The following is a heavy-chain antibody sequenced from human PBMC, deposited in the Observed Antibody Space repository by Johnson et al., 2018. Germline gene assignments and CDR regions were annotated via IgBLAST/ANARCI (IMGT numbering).Heavy chain of an antibody. J-gene: IGHJ1*01. CDR3: ARPQAVQH. CDR2: ISSSSSYI. Sequence: VQLVESGGGLVKXGGSXRLXCAASGFTFSSYSMNWVRQAPGKGLAWVSSISSSSSYIYYADSVKGRFTIARDNAKNSLYLQMNSLRAEDTAVYYCARPQAVQHWGQGTLVTVSS. V-gene: IGHV3-21*01. CDR1: GFTFSSYS.